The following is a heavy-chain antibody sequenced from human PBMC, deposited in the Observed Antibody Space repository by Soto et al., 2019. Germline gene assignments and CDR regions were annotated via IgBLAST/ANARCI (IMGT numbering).Heavy chain of an antibody. J-gene: IGHJ4*02. V-gene: IGHV3-23*01. CDR2: ISNSGVNT. CDR3: SNRAS. CDR1: GFTFTSYA. Sequence: EVQLLESGGGLVHPGGSLRLSCAASGFTFTSYAMTWVRQAPGKGLEWVSSISNSGVNTYYADSVRGRFTISRDNSNNTVYLQMNSLRDEDTAVYYCSNRASWGQGTLVTVSS.